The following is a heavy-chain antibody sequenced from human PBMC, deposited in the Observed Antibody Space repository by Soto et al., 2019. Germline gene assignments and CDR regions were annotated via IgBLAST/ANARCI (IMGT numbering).Heavy chain of an antibody. J-gene: IGHJ4*02. CDR2: IYYSGST. D-gene: IGHD3-10*01. CDR3: ARGSTMVLNY. CDR1: GGSISSYY. V-gene: IGHV4-59*01. Sequence: ASETLSLTCTVSGGSISSYYWSWIRQPPGKGLEWIGYIYYSGSTNYNPSLKSRVTISVDTSKNQFSLKLSSVTAADTAVYYCARGSTMVLNYWGQGTLVTVSS.